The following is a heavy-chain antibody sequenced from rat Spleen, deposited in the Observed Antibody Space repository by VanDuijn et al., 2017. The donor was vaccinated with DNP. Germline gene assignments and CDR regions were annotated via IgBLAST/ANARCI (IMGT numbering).Heavy chain of an antibody. V-gene: IGHV5-19*01. CDR3: TGGIRGFAYWGQGTLVTVSSESQSSPTVFPLVSCESPLSDENLVAAQLPIVSRIIYWYFDF. CDR1: GFTFSNSG. Sequence: EVQLVESGGGLVQPGRSLKLSCAGSGFTFSNSGMHWIRQAPTKGLAWVTSISPSGGGTYYRDSVKGRFTISRDNAKSPIYLQMHGLRSEDTATYYCTGGIRGFAYWGQGTLVTVSSESQSSPTVFPLVSCESPLSDENLVAAQLPIVSRIIYWYFDFWGPGTMVTVSS. CDR2: ISPSGGGT. J-gene: IGHJ1*01. D-gene: IGHD4-3*01.